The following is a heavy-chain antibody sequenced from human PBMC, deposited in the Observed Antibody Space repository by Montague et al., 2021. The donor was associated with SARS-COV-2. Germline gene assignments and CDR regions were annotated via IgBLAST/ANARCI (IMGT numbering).Heavy chain of an antibody. V-gene: IGHV4-61*02. D-gene: IGHD1-1*01. Sequence: TLSLTCTVSGGSISSGSYYWSWIRQPAGKGLEWIGRIYTSGSTNYNPSLKSRVTISVDTSKNQFSLKLSSVTAADTAVYYCARLLRWGLIGTEYYFDYGGQGTLVPVPS. CDR1: GGSISSGSYY. J-gene: IGHJ4*02. CDR3: ARLLRWGLIGTEYYFDY. CDR2: IYTSGST.